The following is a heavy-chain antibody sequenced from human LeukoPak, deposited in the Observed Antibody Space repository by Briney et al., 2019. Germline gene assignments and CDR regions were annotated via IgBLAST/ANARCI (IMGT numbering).Heavy chain of an antibody. V-gene: IGHV4-4*09. CDR1: GSISGYY. Sequence: SETLSLTCTVSGSISGYYWSWIRQPPGKGLEWIGYIYTSGSTNYNPSLESRVTISVDTSKNQFSLDLSSVTAADTAVYYCARQKCTSTSCLTKIAFDIWGQGTMVTVSS. J-gene: IGHJ3*02. CDR2: IYTSGST. D-gene: IGHD2-2*01. CDR3: ARQKCTSTSCLTKIAFDI.